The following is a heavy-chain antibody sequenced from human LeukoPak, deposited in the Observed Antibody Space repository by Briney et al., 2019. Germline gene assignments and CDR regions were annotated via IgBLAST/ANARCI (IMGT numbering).Heavy chain of an antibody. Sequence: PGGSLRLSCAASGFTVSSNYMSWVRQAPGKGLEWVSVIYSGGSTYYADSVEGRFTISRDNSKSTLYLQMNSLRAEDTAVYYCARGHGGSPSYRYSDYWGQGTQVTVSS. CDR1: GFTVSSNY. J-gene: IGHJ4*02. D-gene: IGHD3-16*02. CDR2: IYSGGST. V-gene: IGHV3-66*01. CDR3: ARGHGGSPSYRYSDY.